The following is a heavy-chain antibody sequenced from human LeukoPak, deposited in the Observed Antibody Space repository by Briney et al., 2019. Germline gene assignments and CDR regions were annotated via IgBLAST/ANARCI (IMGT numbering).Heavy chain of an antibody. J-gene: IGHJ4*02. V-gene: IGHV3-30-3*02. CDR1: GFTFSSYA. Sequence: GGSLRLSCAASGFTFSSYAMHWVRQAPGKGLEWVAVISYDGSNKYYADSVKGRFTISRDNSKNTLYLQMNSLRAEDTAVYYCAKQASSETGIVGYWGQGTLVTVSS. CDR3: AKQASSETGIVGY. CDR2: ISYDGSNK. D-gene: IGHD6-19*01.